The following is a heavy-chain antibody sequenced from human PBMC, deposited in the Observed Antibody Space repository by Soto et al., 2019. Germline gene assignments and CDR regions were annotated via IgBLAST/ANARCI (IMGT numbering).Heavy chain of an antibody. Sequence: QVQLQESGPGLVKPSETLSLTCTVSGDSISSSYWSWIRQPPGKGLEWIGYMYYSGSTSYNPSLNSRVTLSVDTSKNQFFLKLSFVTAADTAVYCCARHRALNWFDPWGQGTLVTVSS. CDR1: GDSISSSY. V-gene: IGHV4-59*08. CDR3: ARHRALNWFDP. CDR2: MYYSGST. J-gene: IGHJ5*02.